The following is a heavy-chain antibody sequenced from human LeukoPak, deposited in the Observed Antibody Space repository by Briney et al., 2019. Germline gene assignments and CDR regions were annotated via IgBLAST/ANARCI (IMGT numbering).Heavy chain of an antibody. CDR1: GFIFSSNY. D-gene: IGHD5-12*01. V-gene: IGHV3-53*01. CDR3: ARVNRGAYDS. J-gene: IGHJ5*02. Sequence: GGSLRLSCAASGFIFSSNYMTGVGQAPGKGVEWISVLYSGGTTYYPDSVKGRFSISRDNSNNTLYLQMNSLRAEDTAVYYCARVNRGAYDSWGQGTLVTVSS. CDR2: LYSGGTT.